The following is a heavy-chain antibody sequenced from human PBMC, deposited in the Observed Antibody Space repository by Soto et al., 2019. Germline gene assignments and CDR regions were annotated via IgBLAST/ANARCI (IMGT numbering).Heavy chain of an antibody. CDR1: GYSFTSYW. CDR3: ARNLRSWSVTKYYYYYYGMDV. D-gene: IGHD6-13*01. Sequence: PGESLKISCKGSGYSFTSYWIGWVRQMPGKGLEWMGIIYPGDSDTRYSPSFQGQVTISADKSISTAYLQWSSLKASDTAMYYCARNLRSWSVTKYYYYYYGMDVWGQGTTVTV. V-gene: IGHV5-51*01. CDR2: IYPGDSDT. J-gene: IGHJ6*02.